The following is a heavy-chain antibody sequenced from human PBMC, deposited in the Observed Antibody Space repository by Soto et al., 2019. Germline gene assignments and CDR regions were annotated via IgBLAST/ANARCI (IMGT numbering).Heavy chain of an antibody. CDR2: IKFDGSEK. CDR3: VKDGGYCSSSTCYSPRNHYFDS. Sequence: PGGSLRLSCAASGFIFSDYWMSWVRQAPGKGPEWVANIKFDGSEKQYVDSVRGRFTISRDNSRNSLFLQMNSLRAGDTAVYYCVKDGGYCSSSTCYSPRNHYFDSWGQGT. J-gene: IGHJ4*02. D-gene: IGHD2-2*01. V-gene: IGHV3-7*03. CDR1: GFIFSDYW.